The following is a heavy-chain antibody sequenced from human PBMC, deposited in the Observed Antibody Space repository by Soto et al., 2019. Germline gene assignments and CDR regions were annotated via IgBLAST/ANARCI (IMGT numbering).Heavy chain of an antibody. Sequence: QVQLVESGGGVVQPGRSLRLSCAASGFTFSSYGMHWVRQAPGKGLEWVAVISYDGSNKYYADSVKGRFTISRDNSKNTLYLQMNSLRAEDTAVYYCAKGHRFGEIWGAFDIWGQGTMVTVSS. CDR1: GFTFSSYG. V-gene: IGHV3-30*18. CDR2: ISYDGSNK. D-gene: IGHD3-10*01. J-gene: IGHJ3*02. CDR3: AKGHRFGEIWGAFDI.